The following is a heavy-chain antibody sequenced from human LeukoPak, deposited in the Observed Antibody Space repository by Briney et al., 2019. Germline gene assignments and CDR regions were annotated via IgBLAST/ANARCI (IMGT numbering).Heavy chain of an antibody. V-gene: IGHV4-4*07. CDR3: ARVVPAAIPDRNWFDP. D-gene: IGHD2-2*02. CDR2: IYTSGST. CDR1: GGSISSYY. Sequence: PSETLSLTCTASGGSISSYYWSWIRQPAGKGLEWIGRIYTSGSTNYNPSLKSRVTMSVDTSKNQFSLKLSSVTAADTAVYYCARVVPAAIPDRNWFDPWGQGTLVTVSS. J-gene: IGHJ5*02.